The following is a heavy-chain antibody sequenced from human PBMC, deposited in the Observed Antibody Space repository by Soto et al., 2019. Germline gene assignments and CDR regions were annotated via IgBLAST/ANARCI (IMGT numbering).Heavy chain of an antibody. D-gene: IGHD4-17*01. V-gene: IGHV3-30*18. J-gene: IGHJ6*02. Sequence: GGSLRLSCAASGFTFSSYGMHWVRQAQGKGLEWVAVISYDGSNKYYADSVKGRFTISRDNSKNTLYLQMNSLRAEDTAVYYCAKCRRTTAYYYYGMDVWGQGTTVTVSS. CDR1: GFTFSSYG. CDR3: AKCRRTTAYYYYGMDV. CDR2: ISYDGSNK.